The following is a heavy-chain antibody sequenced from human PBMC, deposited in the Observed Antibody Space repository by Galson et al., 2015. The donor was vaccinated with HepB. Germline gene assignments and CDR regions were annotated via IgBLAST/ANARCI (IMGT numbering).Heavy chain of an antibody. J-gene: IGHJ4*02. CDR1: GGSISSYY. Sequence: TLSLTCTVSGGSISSYYWSWIRQPPGKGLEWIGYIYYSGSTNYNPSLKSRVTISVDMSKNQFSLKLSSVTAADTAVYYCARVKDGAAAGRSFDYWGQGTLVTVSS. V-gene: IGHV4-59*01. CDR3: ARVKDGAAAGRSFDY. D-gene: IGHD6-13*01. CDR2: IYYSGST.